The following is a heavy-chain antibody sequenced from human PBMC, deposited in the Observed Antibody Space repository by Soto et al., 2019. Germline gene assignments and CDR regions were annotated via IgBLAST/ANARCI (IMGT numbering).Heavy chain of an antibody. Sequence: QVQLVQSGAEVKKPGSSVKVSCKASGGTFSSDSFSWVRQAPGQGLEWMGGIIPMFDTPIYAQKFQDRVTIIADKSTSTGYMQLSRMRSGDTAVYYCARSGGLDRDFNYWGQGSLVTVSS. CDR3: ARSGGLDRDFNY. CDR2: IIPMFDTP. CDR1: GGTFSSDS. J-gene: IGHJ4*02. D-gene: IGHD2-15*01. V-gene: IGHV1-69*14.